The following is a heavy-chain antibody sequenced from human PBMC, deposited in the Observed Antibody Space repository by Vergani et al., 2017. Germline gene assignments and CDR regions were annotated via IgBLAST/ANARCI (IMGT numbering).Heavy chain of an antibody. D-gene: IGHD6-13*01. CDR2: IYWNDDK. V-gene: IGHV2-5*01. J-gene: IGHJ6*03. CDR1: GFSLSTSGVG. CDR3: AHRGRGSSWPPHYYYYMDV. Sequence: QITLKESGPTLVKPTQTLTLTCTFSGFSLSTSGVGVGWIRQPPGKALEWLALIYWNDDKRYSPSLKSRLTITKDTSKNQVVLTMTNMDPVDTATYYCAHRGRGSSWPPHYYYYMDVWGKGTTVTVSS.